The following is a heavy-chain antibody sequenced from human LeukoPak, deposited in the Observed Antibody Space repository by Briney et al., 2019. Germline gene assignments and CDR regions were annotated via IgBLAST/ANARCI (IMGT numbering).Heavy chain of an antibody. V-gene: IGHV3-33*01. CDR2: IWYDGNKK. J-gene: IGHJ4*02. CDR1: GFPFSSYG. Sequence: GGSLRPSCAPSGFPFSSYGMHWVRQAPGKGVEWVAVIWYDGNKKYYADSVKGRFTISRDNSKNTLYLQMNSLRADDTAVYYCARDPGSSSGWGYFFDYWGQGTLVTVSS. CDR3: ARDPGSSSGWGYFFDY. D-gene: IGHD6-19*01.